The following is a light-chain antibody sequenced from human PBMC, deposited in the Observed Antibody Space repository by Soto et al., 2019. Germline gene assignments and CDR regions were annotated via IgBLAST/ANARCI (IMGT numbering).Light chain of an antibody. CDR2: AAS. CDR1: RAITNH. Sequence: DVQLTQSPSPLSASVGDRVSISCRASRAITNHLNWYQQKPGKAPILLVYAASTLETGVPSRFSGSGSGTHFTLTIDNRQPEDVATYFGQQNYITPRTFGGGTKVEI. J-gene: IGKJ4*02. CDR3: QQNYITPRT. V-gene: IGKV1-39*01.